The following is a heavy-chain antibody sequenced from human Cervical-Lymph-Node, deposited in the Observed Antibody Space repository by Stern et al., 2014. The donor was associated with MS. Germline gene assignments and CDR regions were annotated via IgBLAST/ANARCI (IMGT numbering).Heavy chain of an antibody. CDR2: IYWDDDK. CDR3: AHKPRYCSGGSCYVY. J-gene: IGHJ4*02. V-gene: IGHV2-5*02. D-gene: IGHD2-15*01. CDR1: GFSLSTTGVG. Sequence: QVTLKDSGPTLVKPTQTLTLTCTFSGFSLSTTGVGVGSIRQPPGKALEWLAIIYWDDDKRFRPSLIRRLTITKDTSKNQVVLTMTDMDPVDTATYYCAHKPRYCSGGSCYVYWGQGTLVTVSS.